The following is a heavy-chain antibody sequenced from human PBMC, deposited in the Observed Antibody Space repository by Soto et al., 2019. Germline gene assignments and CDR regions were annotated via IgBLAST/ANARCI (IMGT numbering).Heavy chain of an antibody. J-gene: IGHJ4*02. D-gene: IGHD2-8*01. CDR2: ISSDGTTT. CDR3: AIQDCTNDVCLEAAVTVGGALEY. CDR1: GITFRKYW. Sequence: EVQLVESGGGLVQTGKALRLSCAASGITFRKYWMHWVRQAPGKGPVWVSYISSDGTTTDYADSVKGRFTISRDNAKNTLYLQMDGLRVEDTAVYYCAIQDCTNDVCLEAAVTVGGALEYWGQGAQVTVSS. V-gene: IGHV3-74*01.